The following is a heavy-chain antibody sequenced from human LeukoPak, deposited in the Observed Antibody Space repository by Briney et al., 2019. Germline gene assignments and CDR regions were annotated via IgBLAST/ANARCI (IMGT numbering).Heavy chain of an antibody. CDR3: ARRYYGSGSYYKTNWFDP. J-gene: IGHJ5*02. D-gene: IGHD3-10*01. CDR2: IYPGDSDT. CDR1: GYSFTSYW. Sequence: GESLKISCKGSGYSFTSYWIGWVRQMPGKGLEWMGIIYPGDSDTRYSPSFQGQVTISADKSISTAYLQWSSLKASDTAMYYCARRYYGSGSYYKTNWFDPWGQGTLVTVSS. V-gene: IGHV5-51*01.